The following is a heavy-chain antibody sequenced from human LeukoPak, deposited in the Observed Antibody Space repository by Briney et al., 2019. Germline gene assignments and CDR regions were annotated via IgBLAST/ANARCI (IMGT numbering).Heavy chain of an antibody. CDR3: ARLDYYDSSGYGKGFDP. Sequence: SVKVSCKASGGTFSSYAISWVRQAPGQGLEWMGRIIPIFGIANYAQKFQGRVTITADKSTSTAYMELSSLRSEDTAVYYCARLDYYDSSGYGKGFDPWGQGTLVTVS. V-gene: IGHV1-69*04. CDR1: GGTFSSYA. CDR2: IIPIFGIA. D-gene: IGHD3-22*01. J-gene: IGHJ5*02.